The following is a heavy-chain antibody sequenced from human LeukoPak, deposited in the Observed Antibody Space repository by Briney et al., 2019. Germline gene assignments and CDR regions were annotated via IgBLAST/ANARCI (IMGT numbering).Heavy chain of an antibody. CDR2: IIPVLNIV. Sequence: SVKVSCKASGGTFSTYEINWVRQAPGQGLEWVGRIIPVLNIVDYAQRFQGRVTITADKSTNTAYMELSGLRSEDTATYYCARRSDTGVVPHHSYYCFDVWGQGTAVAVS. CDR3: ARRSDTGVVPHHSYYCFDV. J-gene: IGHJ6*02. CDR1: GGTFSTYE. V-gene: IGHV1-69*10. D-gene: IGHD5-18*01.